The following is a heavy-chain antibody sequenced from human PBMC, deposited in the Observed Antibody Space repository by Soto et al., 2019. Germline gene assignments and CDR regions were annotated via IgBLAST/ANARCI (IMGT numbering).Heavy chain of an antibody. CDR3: ARDSRGGYFYHHMDV. CDR2: IWYDGSNR. CDR1: GFTFSSYG. J-gene: IGHJ6*03. Sequence: GSLRLSCAASGFTFSSYGMHWVRQAPGKGLEWVAVIWYDGSNRYYADSVMGRFTISRDNSKNMLYLQMNSLRVEDTALYYCARDSRGGYFYHHMDVWGKGTKVTVSS. V-gene: IGHV3-33*01. D-gene: IGHD3-10*01.